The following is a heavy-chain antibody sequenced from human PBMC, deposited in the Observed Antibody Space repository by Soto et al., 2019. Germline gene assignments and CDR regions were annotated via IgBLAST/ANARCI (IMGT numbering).Heavy chain of an antibody. CDR3: ARHASFLDY. CDR2: IYYSGST. CDR1: GGSISSFY. V-gene: IGHV4-59*08. J-gene: IGHJ4*02. Sequence: PSETLSLTCTVSGGSISSFYWSWIRQPPGKGLEWIGYIYYSGSTNYNPSLKSRVTMSVDTSKNQFSLKLSSVTAADTAVYYCARHASFLDYWGQGTLVTVSS.